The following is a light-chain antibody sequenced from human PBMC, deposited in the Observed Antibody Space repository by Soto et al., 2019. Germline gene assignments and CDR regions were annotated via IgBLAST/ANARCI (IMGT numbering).Light chain of an antibody. CDR1: QSVNSNY. CDR2: GAS. J-gene: IGKJ2*01. CDR3: QQYGSSPYT. V-gene: IGKV3-20*01. Sequence: EIVLTQFPDTLSLSPGERATLSCRASQSVNSNYLAWYQQKPGQTPRLLIYGASKRATAIPARFSGSGSGTDFTLTISGLEPEDFAVYYCQQYGSSPYTFGQGTKLEIK.